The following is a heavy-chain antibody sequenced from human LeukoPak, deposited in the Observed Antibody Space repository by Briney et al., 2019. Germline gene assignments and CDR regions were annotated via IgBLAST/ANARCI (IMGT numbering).Heavy chain of an antibody. V-gene: IGHV3-30-3*01. Sequence: AGGSLRLSCAASGFTFSSYAMHWVRQAPGKGLEWVAVISYDGSNKYHADSVKGRFTISRDNSKNTLYLQMNSLRAEDTAVYYCAREYRDYDFWSGIPHEAFDIWGQGTMVTVSS. CDR3: AREYRDYDFWSGIPHEAFDI. CDR2: ISYDGSNK. D-gene: IGHD3-3*01. J-gene: IGHJ3*02. CDR1: GFTFSSYA.